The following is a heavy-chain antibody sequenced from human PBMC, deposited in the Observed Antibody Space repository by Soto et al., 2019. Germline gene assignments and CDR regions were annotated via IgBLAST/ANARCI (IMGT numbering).Heavy chain of an antibody. D-gene: IGHD6-25*01. V-gene: IGHV3-23*01. CDR2: ISGSGGST. J-gene: IGHJ6*02. CDR1: GFTFSSYA. CDR3: AKVTTSSGYYFYYGMDV. Sequence: GGSLRLSCAASGFTFSSYAMSWVRQAPGKGLEWVSAISGSGGSTYYADSVKGRFTISRDNSKNTLYLQMNSLRAEDTAVYYCAKVTTSSGYYFYYGMDVWGQGTTVTVSS.